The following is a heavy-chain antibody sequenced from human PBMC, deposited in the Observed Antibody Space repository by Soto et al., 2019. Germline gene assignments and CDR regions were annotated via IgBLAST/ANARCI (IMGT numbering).Heavy chain of an antibody. V-gene: IGHV5-51*01. CDR2: IYPGDSDT. CDR1: GYSFTSYW. D-gene: IGHD6-19*01. J-gene: IGHJ3*02. Sequence: GESLKISCKGSGYSFTSYWIGWVRQMPGKGLEWMGIIYPGDSDTRYSPSFQGQVTISADKSISTAYLQWSSLKASDTAMYYCARPYSSGWAFDAFDIWGQGTMVTVSS. CDR3: ARPYSSGWAFDAFDI.